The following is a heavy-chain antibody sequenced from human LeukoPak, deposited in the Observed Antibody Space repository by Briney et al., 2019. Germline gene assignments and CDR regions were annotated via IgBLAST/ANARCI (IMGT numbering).Heavy chain of an antibody. CDR3: ARDGSWGYYDSSGYDVKNAFDI. Sequence: SETLSLTCAVYGGSFSGYYWSWIRQPPGKGLEWIGEINHSGSTDYNPSLKSRVTISVDTSKNQFSLKLSSVTAADTAVYYCARDGSWGYYDSSGYDVKNAFDIWGQGTMVTVSS. J-gene: IGHJ3*02. CDR1: GGSFSGYY. V-gene: IGHV4-34*01. CDR2: INHSGST. D-gene: IGHD3-22*01.